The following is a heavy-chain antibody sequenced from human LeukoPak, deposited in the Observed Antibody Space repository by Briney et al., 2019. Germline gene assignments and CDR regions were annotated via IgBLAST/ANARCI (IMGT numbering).Heavy chain of an antibody. CDR2: INSDGSIT. D-gene: IGHD3-10*02. V-gene: IGHV3-74*01. J-gene: IGHJ4*02. CDR3: ARDRYYVPDY. CDR1: GFTFSKHW. Sequence: GGSLRLSCAASGFTFSKHWMHWVRQAPGKGLVWVSRINSDGSITSYADSVKGRFSISRDNAKNTLYLQMNSLRAEDTAVYYCARDRYYVPDYWGQGTLVTVSS.